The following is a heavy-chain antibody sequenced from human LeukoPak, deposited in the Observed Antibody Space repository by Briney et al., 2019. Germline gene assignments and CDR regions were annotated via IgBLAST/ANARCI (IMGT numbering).Heavy chain of an antibody. CDR2: SDLEDGET. Sequence: ASVKVSCQVSGDTLTELSMHWVRQAPGKGLEWVGGSDLEDGETIYAQKFQGRVTMTEDTSTDSAYMELSSLRSEDTAVYYCARAQSSGYYPGCFQHWGQGTLVTVSS. CDR3: ARAQSSGYYPGCFQH. D-gene: IGHD3-22*01. CDR1: GDTLTELS. J-gene: IGHJ1*01. V-gene: IGHV1-24*01.